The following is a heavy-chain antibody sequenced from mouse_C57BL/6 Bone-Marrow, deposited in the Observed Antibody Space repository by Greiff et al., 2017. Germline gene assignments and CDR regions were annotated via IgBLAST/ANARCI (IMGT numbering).Heavy chain of an antibody. Sequence: VQLQQSGPGLVQPSQSLSITCTVSGFSLTSYGVPWVRQSPGKGLEWLGVIWSGGSTDYNAAFISRLSISKDNSKSQVFFKMNSLPADDTAIYYWAGYGNYPWYFDYWGQGTTLTVSS. CDR2: IWSGGST. D-gene: IGHD2-10*02. J-gene: IGHJ2*01. V-gene: IGHV2-2*01. CDR1: GFSLTSYG. CDR3: AGYGNYPWYFDY.